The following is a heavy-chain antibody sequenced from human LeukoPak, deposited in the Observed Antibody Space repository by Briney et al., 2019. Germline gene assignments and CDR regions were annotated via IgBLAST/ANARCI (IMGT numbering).Heavy chain of an antibody. V-gene: IGHV4-59*08. D-gene: IGHD6-19*01. CDR2: IYYSGST. CDR1: GGSISSYY. CDR3: ARRAVANWFDP. Sequence: SETLSLTCTVSGGSISSYYWSWIRQPPGKGLEWIGYIYYSGSTNYNPSLKSRVTISVDTSKNQFSPKLSSVTAADTAVYYCARRAVANWFDPWGQGTLVTVSS. J-gene: IGHJ5*02.